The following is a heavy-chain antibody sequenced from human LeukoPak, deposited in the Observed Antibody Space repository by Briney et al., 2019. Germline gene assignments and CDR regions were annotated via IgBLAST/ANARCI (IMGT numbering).Heavy chain of an antibody. CDR3: AKDSPVATR. D-gene: IGHD1-26*01. Sequence: GGSLRLSCAAPGFTLSSYALNWVRQAPGKGLEWVSSISGSGGRTDYADSVRGRFTFSRDDSKNTLYLQMNSLRAEDTAVYYCAKDSPVATRWGQGTLVTVSP. CDR2: ISGSGGRT. V-gene: IGHV3-23*01. CDR1: GFTLSSYA. J-gene: IGHJ4*02.